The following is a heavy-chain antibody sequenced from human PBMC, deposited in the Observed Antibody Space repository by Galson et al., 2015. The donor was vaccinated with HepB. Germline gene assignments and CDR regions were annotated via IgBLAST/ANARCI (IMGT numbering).Heavy chain of an antibody. Sequence: SLRLSCAASGFTFSSYVMSWVRQAPGKGLEWVSGISGSASTTYYADSVEGRFTISRDNSQNSLYLQMNSLRAEDTAVYYCARERYQLLPFTGGGPEYYYYGMDVWGQGTTVTVSS. CDR2: ISGSASTT. D-gene: IGHD2-2*01. CDR1: GFTFSSYV. J-gene: IGHJ6*02. CDR3: ARERYQLLPFTGGGPEYYYYGMDV. V-gene: IGHV3-23*01.